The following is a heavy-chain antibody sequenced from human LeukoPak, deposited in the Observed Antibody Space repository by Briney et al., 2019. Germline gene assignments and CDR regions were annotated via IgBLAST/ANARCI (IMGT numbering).Heavy chain of an antibody. J-gene: IGHJ4*02. Sequence: SETLSLTCTVSSASISSSSYFWGWIRQPPGKGLEWIGSIYYSGSTYYNPSLKSRVTISVDTSKNQLSMKLSSVTAADTAVYYCARHTRRLAEFDYWGQGTLVTVSS. CDR1: SASISSSSYF. CDR2: IYYSGST. V-gene: IGHV4-39*01. D-gene: IGHD6-19*01. CDR3: ARHTRRLAEFDY.